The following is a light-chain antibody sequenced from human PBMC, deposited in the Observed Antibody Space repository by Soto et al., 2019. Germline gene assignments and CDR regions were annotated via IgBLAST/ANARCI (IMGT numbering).Light chain of an antibody. CDR2: DVS. V-gene: IGLV2-11*01. J-gene: IGLJ3*02. Sequence: QSALTQPRSVSGSPGQSVTISCTGTSSDVGGYNYVSWYQQHPGKAPKLMIYDVSKRPSGVPDRFSGSKSGNTASLTISGLQAEDEADYYCLLSYSGGRPVFGGGTKLTVL. CDR3: LLSYSGGRPV. CDR1: SSDVGGYNY.